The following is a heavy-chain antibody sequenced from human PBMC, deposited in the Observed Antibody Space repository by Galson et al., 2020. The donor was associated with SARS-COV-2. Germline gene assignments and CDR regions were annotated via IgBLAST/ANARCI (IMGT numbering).Heavy chain of an antibody. CDR1: GFTFSNYA. Sequence: GGSLRLSCAASGFTFSNYAMHWVRQAPCKGLDWVAVISYDGSNQYYTDSVKGRFTISRDNSKNTLYLQMNSLRTEDTAVYYCARDFGVGSTVVEGYWGQRTLVTVSS. CDR2: ISYDGSNQ. D-gene: IGHD3-3*01. J-gene: IGHJ4*02. CDR3: ARDFGVGSTVVEGY. V-gene: IGHV3-30-3*01.